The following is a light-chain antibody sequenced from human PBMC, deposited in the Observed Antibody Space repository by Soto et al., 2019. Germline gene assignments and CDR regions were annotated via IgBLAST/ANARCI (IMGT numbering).Light chain of an antibody. CDR1: QAISSA. CDR2: DAS. Sequence: VGDRVTITCRASQAISSALAWYQQKPGKPPKLLIYDASTLQSGVPSRLSGTASGTDFTITINSMQNEDVATYYCQQFNNSTVTFGPGTKVDIK. CDR3: QQFNNSTVT. V-gene: IGKV1D-13*01. J-gene: IGKJ3*01.